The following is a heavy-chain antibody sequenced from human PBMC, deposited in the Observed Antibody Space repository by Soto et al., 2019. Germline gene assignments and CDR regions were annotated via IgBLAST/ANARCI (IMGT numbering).Heavy chain of an antibody. Sequence: PGGSLRLSCAAPGFTFSSYGMHWVRQAPGKGLEWVAVISYDGSNKYYADSVKGRFTISRDNSKNTLYLQMNSLRAEDTAVYYCAKKGSSWSHWFDPWGQGTLVTVSS. D-gene: IGHD6-13*01. CDR3: AKKGSSWSHWFDP. V-gene: IGHV3-30*18. J-gene: IGHJ5*02. CDR2: ISYDGSNK. CDR1: GFTFSSYG.